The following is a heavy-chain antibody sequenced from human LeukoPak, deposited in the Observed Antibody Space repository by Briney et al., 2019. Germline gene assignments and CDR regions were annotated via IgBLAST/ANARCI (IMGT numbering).Heavy chain of an antibody. D-gene: IGHD2/OR15-2a*01. CDR1: GDSVPTNSVA. Sequence: SQTLSLTFAITGDSVPTNSVAWNWIRRSPSRGLEWLGRTYYRSRWYNDYAVFVKSRITINPDTSKNQFSLHLNSVTPEDTAVYYCAKVLSRSNTTEWSQGTLVTVSS. V-gene: IGHV6-1*01. J-gene: IGHJ4*02. CDR3: AKVLSRSNTTE. CDR2: TYYRSRWYN.